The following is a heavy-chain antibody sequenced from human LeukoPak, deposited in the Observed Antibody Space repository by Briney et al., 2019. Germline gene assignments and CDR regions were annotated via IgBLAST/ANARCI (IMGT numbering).Heavy chain of an antibody. CDR3: ARDWRYDDSGYYLDH. J-gene: IGHJ4*02. V-gene: IGHV3-53*01. Sequence: GESLRLSCAASGFTVNNNYMAWVRQSPEKGLEWVAVIYRDETTFYADSVRGRFTMSRDNSKNAVYLQMSSLRVEDAAVYYCARDWRYDDSGYYLDHWGQGTLVTVSS. CDR1: GFTVNNNY. CDR2: IYRDETT. D-gene: IGHD3-22*01.